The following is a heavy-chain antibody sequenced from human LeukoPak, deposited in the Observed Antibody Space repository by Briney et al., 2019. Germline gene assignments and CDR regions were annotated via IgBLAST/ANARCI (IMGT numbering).Heavy chain of an antibody. Sequence: GRSLRLSCAASGFTFSSYAMHWVRQAPGKGLEWVAVISYDGSNKYYADSVKGRFTISRDNSKNTLYLQMKSLRAEDTAVYYCARSYSGIYYFFDYWGQGTLVTVSS. D-gene: IGHD1-26*01. J-gene: IGHJ4*02. CDR2: ISYDGSNK. CDR3: ARSYSGIYYFFDY. V-gene: IGHV3-30-3*01. CDR1: GFTFSSYA.